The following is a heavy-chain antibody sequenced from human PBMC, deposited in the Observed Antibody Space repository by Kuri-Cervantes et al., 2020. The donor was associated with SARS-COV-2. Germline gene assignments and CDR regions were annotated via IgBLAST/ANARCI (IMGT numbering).Heavy chain of an antibody. J-gene: IGHJ4*02. CDR3: ARYPFDY. Sequence: GESLKISCATSGFTFSSYGMHWVRQAPGKGLEWVTFIRYDGSNQYYGDSVKGRFTISRDSSKNTLYLQMNSLRAEDTAVYYCARYPFDYWGQGTLVTVSS. CDR1: GFTFSSYG. CDR2: IRYDGSNQ. D-gene: IGHD1-1*01. V-gene: IGHV3-30*02.